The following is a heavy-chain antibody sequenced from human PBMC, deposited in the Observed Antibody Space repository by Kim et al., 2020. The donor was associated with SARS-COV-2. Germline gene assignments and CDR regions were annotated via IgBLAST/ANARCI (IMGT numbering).Heavy chain of an antibody. CDR3: ARDKGSGDYAFDY. D-gene: IGHD4-17*01. Sequence: GGSLRLSCAASGFTFSSYSMNWVRQAPGKGLEWVSSISSSSSYIYYADSVKGRFTISRDNAKNSLYLQMNSLRAEDTAVYYCARDKGSGDYAFDYWGQGTLVTVSS. CDR2: ISSSSSYI. V-gene: IGHV3-21*01. J-gene: IGHJ4*02. CDR1: GFTFSSYS.